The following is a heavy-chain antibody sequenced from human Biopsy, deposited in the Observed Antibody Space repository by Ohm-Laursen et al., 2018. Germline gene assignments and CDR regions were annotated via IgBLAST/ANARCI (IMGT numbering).Heavy chain of an antibody. Sequence: SETLSLTCTVSGGFISSSSYYWGWIRQPPGKGLEWIGSISYTGSTHDNPSLTSRVTISVDTSKNQFSLMLNSVTAADTAVYYCARAGTAINGNSLGFDPWGQGTLVTVSS. CDR3: ARAGTAINGNSLGFDP. V-gene: IGHV4-39*07. CDR2: ISYTGST. CDR1: GGFISSSSYY. D-gene: IGHD1-20*01. J-gene: IGHJ5*02.